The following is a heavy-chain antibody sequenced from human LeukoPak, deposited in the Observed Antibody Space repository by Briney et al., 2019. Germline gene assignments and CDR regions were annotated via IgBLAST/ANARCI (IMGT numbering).Heavy chain of an antibody. J-gene: IGHJ4*02. V-gene: IGHV3-23*01. CDR1: GFTFSSYA. D-gene: IGHD6-13*01. CDR2: ISASAGIT. Sequence: GGSLRLSCAASGFTFSSYAMSWVRQAPGKGLEWVSTISASAGITYYADSVKGRFTISRDNSKNTLYVQMNSPRAEDTAVYYCAKLPGIAAAGTGYFDYWGQGTLVTVSS. CDR3: AKLPGIAAAGTGYFDY.